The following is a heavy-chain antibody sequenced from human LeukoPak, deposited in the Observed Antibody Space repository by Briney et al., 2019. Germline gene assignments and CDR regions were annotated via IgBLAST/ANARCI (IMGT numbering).Heavy chain of an antibody. V-gene: IGHV4-59*12. Sequence: SETLSLTCTVSGGSISSYYWSWIRQPPGKGLEWIGYIYYSGSTNYNPSLKSRVTISVDTSKNQFSLKLSSVTAADTAVYYCAREDWTTVTKDAFDIWGQGTMVTVSS. CDR2: IYYSGST. CDR3: AREDWTTVTKDAFDI. J-gene: IGHJ3*02. CDR1: GGSISSYY. D-gene: IGHD4-17*01.